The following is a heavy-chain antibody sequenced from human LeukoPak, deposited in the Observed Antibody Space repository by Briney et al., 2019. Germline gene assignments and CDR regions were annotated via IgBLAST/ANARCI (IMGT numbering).Heavy chain of an antibody. CDR1: GYTFATYG. V-gene: IGHV1-18*01. CDR2: ISAFNNVA. Sequence: ASVTVSFKATGYTFATYGISWVRQLPGQGLEWVGLISAFNNVANYAQRFEDRVTMTADTSTNTAYMELRSLRYDDTAVYYCARMYYDILTGHIDAFDIWGQGTIVTVSS. CDR3: ARMYYDILTGHIDAFDI. J-gene: IGHJ3*02. D-gene: IGHD3-9*01.